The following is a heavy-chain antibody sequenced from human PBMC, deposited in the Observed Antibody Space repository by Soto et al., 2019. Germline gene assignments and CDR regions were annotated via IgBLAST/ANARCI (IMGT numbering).Heavy chain of an antibody. Sequence: QVQLVESGGGVVQPGRSLRLSCAASGFTFSSYPMHWDRQPPGQGLEWVAVISYDGSNKYNADSVKRRFTISRDNSKNTLYLEMNSLSAEVTAVYYCASEGQWLVNWFDPCGQGTLVTGSS. V-gene: IGHV3-30-3*01. CDR2: ISYDGSNK. CDR3: ASEGQWLVNWFDP. CDR1: GFTFSSYP. J-gene: IGHJ5*02. D-gene: IGHD6-19*01.